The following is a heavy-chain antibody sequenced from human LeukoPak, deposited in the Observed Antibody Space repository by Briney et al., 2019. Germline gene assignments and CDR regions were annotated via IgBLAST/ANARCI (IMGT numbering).Heavy chain of an antibody. Sequence: SETLSLTCAVYGGSFSGYYWTWIRQPPGKGLEWIGEINHSGSTNYNPSLKSRVTISVDTSNKQFSLKLNSVTAADTAVYYCARGIVGATLPGRLCDYWGQGTLVTVSS. D-gene: IGHD1-26*01. CDR2: INHSGST. CDR1: GGSFSGYY. CDR3: ARGIVGATLPGRLCDY. V-gene: IGHV4-34*01. J-gene: IGHJ4*02.